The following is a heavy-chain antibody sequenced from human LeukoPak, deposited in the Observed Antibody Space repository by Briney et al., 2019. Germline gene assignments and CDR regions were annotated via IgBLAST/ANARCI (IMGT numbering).Heavy chain of an antibody. CDR1: GTSIRSGSYY. J-gene: IGHJ4*02. CDR2: MYIGGRT. Sequence: PSQTLSLTCSVTGTSIRSGSYYWNWIRQPAGKGLEWIGRMYIGGRTSYNPSLKSRLTISVDTSLNQFSLKLNSVTAADTAVYYCARYCSGGDCYSKALDYWGQGILVTVSS. D-gene: IGHD2-15*01. V-gene: IGHV4-61*02. CDR3: ARYCSGGDCYSKALDY.